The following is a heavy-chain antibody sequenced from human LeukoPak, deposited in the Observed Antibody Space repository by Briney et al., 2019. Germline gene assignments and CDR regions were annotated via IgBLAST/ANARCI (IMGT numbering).Heavy chain of an antibody. Sequence: GESLKISCKGSGYRFTNSWIAWVRQKPGEGLEWMGIIYFGDSDAKYSPSFQGQVTISADKSITTAYLQWSSLKASDTAMYYCARLGGSDDYVYFDYWGQGTLVTVSS. V-gene: IGHV5-51*01. J-gene: IGHJ4*02. D-gene: IGHD4-17*01. CDR3: ARLGGSDDYVYFDY. CDR2: IYFGDSDA. CDR1: GYRFTNSW.